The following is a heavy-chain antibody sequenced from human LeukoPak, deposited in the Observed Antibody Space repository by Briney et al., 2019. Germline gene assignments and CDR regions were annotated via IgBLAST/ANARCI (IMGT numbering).Heavy chain of an antibody. J-gene: IGHJ4*02. CDR1: GYIFTDYY. CDR2: INPNSGVT. CDR3: ARDGGFDY. D-gene: IGHD3-16*01. Sequence: ASVKVSCKASGYIFTDYYMHWVRQAPGQGLEWMGWINPNSGVTNYAQKLQGRVTMTRDTSISTVYMELTRLRSDDTAVYCCARDGGFDYWGQGTLVTVSS. V-gene: IGHV1-2*02.